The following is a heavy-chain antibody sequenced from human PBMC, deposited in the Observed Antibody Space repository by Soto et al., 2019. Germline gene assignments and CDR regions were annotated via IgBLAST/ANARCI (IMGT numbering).Heavy chain of an antibody. V-gene: IGHV4-61*08. D-gene: IGHD6-13*01. CDR2: INHSGST. Sequence: SETLSLTCTVSGGSISSSGYYWTWIRQSPGTGLEWIGYINHSGSTNYNPSLKSRVTISVDTSKNQLSLKLSSVTAADTAVYYCARGSAAGTKSPFDYWGQGTLVTVSS. CDR1: GGSISSSGYY. J-gene: IGHJ4*02. CDR3: ARGSAAGTKSPFDY.